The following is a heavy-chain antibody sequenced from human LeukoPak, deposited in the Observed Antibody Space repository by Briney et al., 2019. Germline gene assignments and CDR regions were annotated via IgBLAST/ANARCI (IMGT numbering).Heavy chain of an antibody. CDR2: ISGSGGST. D-gene: IGHD1-26*01. CDR3: ANTFGIAVAINSGSYPGY. J-gene: IGHJ4*02. V-gene: IGHV3-23*01. CDR1: GFTFSSYA. Sequence: PGGSLRLSCAASGFTFSSYAMSWVRQAPGKGLEWVSAISGSGGSTYYADSVKGRFTISRDNSKNTLYLQMNSLRAEDTAVYYCANTFGIAVAINSGSYPGYWGQGTLVTVSS.